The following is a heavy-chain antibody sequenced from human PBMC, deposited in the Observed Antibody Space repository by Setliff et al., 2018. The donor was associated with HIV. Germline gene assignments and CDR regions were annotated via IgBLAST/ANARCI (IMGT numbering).Heavy chain of an antibody. CDR3: ARDGGGSGWSLGEFDF. CDR2: LHSLGLSRVSDTP. CDR1: SGSMTGHY. D-gene: IGHD6-19*01. Sequence: SETLSLTCSVSSGSMTGHYWTWVRQPPGKGLEWIGYLHSLGLSRVSDTPNYSPSLKSRITISLDTSKNQVSLSLASVTAADTAVYYCARDGGGSGWSLGEFDFWGQGTLVTVSS. V-gene: IGHV4-4*08. J-gene: IGHJ4*02.